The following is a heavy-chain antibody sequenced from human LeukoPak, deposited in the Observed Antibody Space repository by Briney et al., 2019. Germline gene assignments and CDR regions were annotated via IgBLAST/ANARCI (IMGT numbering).Heavy chain of an antibody. J-gene: IGHJ3*02. V-gene: IGHV4-59*01. CDR1: GGSINSYY. CDR3: ARTNQISETAFDI. D-gene: IGHD1-14*01. Sequence: SETLSLTCTVSGGSINSYYWSWIRQPPGEGLEWIGYIYYSGSSGSTDYNPSLKSRVAISVDTSKNQFSLKLSSVTAADTAVYYCARTNQISETAFDIWGQGTMVIVSS. CDR2: IYYSGSSGST.